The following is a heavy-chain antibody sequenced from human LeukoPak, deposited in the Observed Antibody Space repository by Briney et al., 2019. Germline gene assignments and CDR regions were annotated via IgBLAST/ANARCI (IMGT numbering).Heavy chain of an antibody. CDR2: IIPIFGTA. D-gene: IGHD3-3*01. V-gene: IGHV1-69*13. CDR3: ATTIRLNRLGYFDY. J-gene: IGHJ4*02. CDR1: GGTFSSYA. Sequence: SVKVSCKASGGTFSSYAISWMRQAPGQGLEWMGGIIPIFGTANYAQKFQGRVTITADESTSTAYMELSSLRSEDTAVYYCATTIRLNRLGYFDYWGQGTLVTVSS.